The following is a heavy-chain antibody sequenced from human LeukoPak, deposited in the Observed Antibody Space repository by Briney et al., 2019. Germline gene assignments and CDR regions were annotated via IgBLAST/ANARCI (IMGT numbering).Heavy chain of an antibody. CDR3: ARGYDSSGYYSLGY. Sequence: ASVKVSCKASNYTFTSYGINWVRQAPGQGLEWMGWISAYNGNTNYAQKLQGRVTMTTDTSTSTAYMKLRSLRSDDTAVYYCARGYDSSGYYSLGYWGQGTLVTVSS. D-gene: IGHD3-22*01. V-gene: IGHV1-18*01. CDR1: NYTFTSYG. J-gene: IGHJ4*02. CDR2: ISAYNGNT.